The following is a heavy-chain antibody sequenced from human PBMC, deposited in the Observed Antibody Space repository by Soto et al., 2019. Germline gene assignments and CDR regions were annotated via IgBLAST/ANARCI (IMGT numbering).Heavy chain of an antibody. CDR2: TYYRSKWYY. CDR3: AREVNTSRWLRVRVSFDF. D-gene: IGHD6-19*01. Sequence: QVQLQQSGPGLVKPSQTLSLTCAISGDSVSSNSVAWSWIRQSPSRCLEWLGRTYYRSKWYYDYALSVPSRITIDPETSKNHFSLQLDSMTPADTAVYYCAREVNTSRWLRVRVSFDFWGQGPLVSVSS. CDR1: GDSVSSNSVA. J-gene: IGHJ3*01. V-gene: IGHV6-1*01.